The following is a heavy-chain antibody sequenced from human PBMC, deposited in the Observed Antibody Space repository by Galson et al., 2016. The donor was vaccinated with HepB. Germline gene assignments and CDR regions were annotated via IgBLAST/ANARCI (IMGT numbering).Heavy chain of an antibody. V-gene: IGHV4-34*01. CDR2: INHSGNT. CDR1: GGSFSDSY. Sequence: SETLSLTCAVYGGSFSDSYWSWIRQPPGKGLEWIGEINHSGNTNYNPSLKSRVTISVDTSKNQFSPKLSSVTAADTAVYYCARGGRPRIWGQGTMVTVSS. D-gene: IGHD3-10*01. J-gene: IGHJ3*02. CDR3: ARGGRPRI.